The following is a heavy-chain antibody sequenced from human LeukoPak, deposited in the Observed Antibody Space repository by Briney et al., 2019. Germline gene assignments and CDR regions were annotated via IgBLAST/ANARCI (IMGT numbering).Heavy chain of an antibody. J-gene: IGHJ3*01. CDR2: IKQDGSEK. V-gene: IGHV3-7*01. Sequence: GGSLRLSCAASGFSFTNYWMTWVRQAPGKGLDWVASIKQDGSEKYYVDSLKDRFAISRDNAKTSLYLQMNSLRVEDTAVYYCARVPGRVDAADLWGQGTMVTVSS. D-gene: IGHD2-15*01. CDR1: GFSFTNYW. CDR3: ARVPGRVDAADL.